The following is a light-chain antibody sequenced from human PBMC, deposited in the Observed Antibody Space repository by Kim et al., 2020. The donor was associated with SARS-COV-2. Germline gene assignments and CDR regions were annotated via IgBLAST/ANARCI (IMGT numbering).Light chain of an antibody. V-gene: IGLV3-19*01. CDR2: GKN. J-gene: IGLJ2*01. CDR3: NSRDSSGNHLV. CDR1: SLRSYY. Sequence: ALGQTVRITCPGDSLRSYYASCYQQKPGQAPVLVIYGKNNRPSGIPDRFSGSSSVNTASLTITGAQAEDEADYYCNSRDSSGNHLVFGGGTQLTVL.